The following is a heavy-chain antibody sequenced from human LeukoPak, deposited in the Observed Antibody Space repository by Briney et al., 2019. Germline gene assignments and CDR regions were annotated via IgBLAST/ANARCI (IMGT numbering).Heavy chain of an antibody. CDR2: IKEDGSEK. V-gene: IGHV3-7*01. J-gene: IGHJ3*02. Sequence: GGSLRLSCAASGFTLSTYWMSWVRQAPGKGLEWVANIKEDGSEKYYVDSVKGRFTISRDNAKNSLFLEMNTLRAGDTAVYYCARDSPYGDYDSFDIWGQGTMVTVSS. D-gene: IGHD4-17*01. CDR1: GFTLSTYW. CDR3: ARDSPYGDYDSFDI.